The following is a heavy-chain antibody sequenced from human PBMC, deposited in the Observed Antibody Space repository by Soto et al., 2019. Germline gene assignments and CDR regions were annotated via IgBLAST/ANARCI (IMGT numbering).Heavy chain of an antibody. J-gene: IGHJ3*01. V-gene: IGHV4-4*02. CDR1: RSSLTNNKY. CDR3: ARDSRDCTDGGCSIMRDAFDV. Sequence: QAELQEAGPGLVRPWGPLSLTCSVSRSSLTNNKYWNWVRQSPGKALDWFGEIYHSGATYYNPSLRGSASISKDKSKNQISLNLTSVTAADTAVYYCARDSRDCTDGGCSIMRDAFDVWGQGTLVTVSS. CDR2: IYHSGAT. D-gene: IGHD2-15*01.